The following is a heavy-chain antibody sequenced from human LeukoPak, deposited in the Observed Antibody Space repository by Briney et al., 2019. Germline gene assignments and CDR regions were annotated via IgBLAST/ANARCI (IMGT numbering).Heavy chain of an antibody. CDR2: FFYSGST. CDR3: ARQGDCRSTSCFDFDY. Sequence: SETLSLTCTVSGGSISSSNYYWGWIRQPPGKGLEWIGSFFYSGSTYQNPFLKSRVTISGDTSKNQFSLKLSSVTAADTAVYYCARQGDCRSTSCFDFDYWGQGTLVTVSS. J-gene: IGHJ4*02. D-gene: IGHD2-2*01. V-gene: IGHV4-39*01. CDR1: GGSISSSNYY.